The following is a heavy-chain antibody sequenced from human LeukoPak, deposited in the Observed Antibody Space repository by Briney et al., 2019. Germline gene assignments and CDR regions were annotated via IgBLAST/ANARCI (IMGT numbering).Heavy chain of an antibody. D-gene: IGHD1-14*01. CDR3: ARCSWPDYFFDY. V-gene: IGHV4-59*01. J-gene: IGHJ4*02. CDR1: GGSISSDY. CDR2: IYYSGST. Sequence: SETLSLTCTVSGGSISSDYWSWIRQPPGKGLEWIGYIYYSGSTYYNPSLKSRLTISVDTSKNQFSLKLNSVTAADTAVYYCARCSWPDYFFDYWGQGTLVTVSS.